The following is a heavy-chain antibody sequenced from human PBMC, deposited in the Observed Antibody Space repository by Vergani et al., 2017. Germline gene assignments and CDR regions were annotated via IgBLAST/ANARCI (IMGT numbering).Heavy chain of an antibody. V-gene: IGHV3-30*03. D-gene: IGHD2-21*01. CDR3: ATKSCGAPGCQIGYFRE. Sequence: QVHLVESGGGVVQPGRSLRLSCVVSGFTSSYYGMPWVRQAPGKGLEWVAVISYDGTQKYYADSVKGRFTIPRDNSKSTLYLQMNSLRTEDTAVYYCATKSCGAPGCQIGYFREWGQGTLVTVSS. CDR2: ISYDGTQK. J-gene: IGHJ1*01. CDR1: GFTSSYYG.